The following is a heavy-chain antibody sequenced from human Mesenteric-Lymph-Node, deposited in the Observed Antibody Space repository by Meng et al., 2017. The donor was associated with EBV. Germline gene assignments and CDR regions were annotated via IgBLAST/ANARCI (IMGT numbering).Heavy chain of an antibody. CDR2: IYWDDYK. CDR1: GFSLSTHEVI. J-gene: IGHJ5*02. V-gene: IGHV2-5*02. CDR3: VRKAYHNYMTFDP. Sequence: QFTLKESGPTLVKPTXTPTLSCSFSGFSLSTHEVIVAWVRQPPGKALEWLALIYWDDYKRFSPSLKSRLSITKDTSKNEVILTMTDMDPEDTATYYCVRKAYHNYMTFDPWGPGTLVTVSS. D-gene: IGHD4-11*01.